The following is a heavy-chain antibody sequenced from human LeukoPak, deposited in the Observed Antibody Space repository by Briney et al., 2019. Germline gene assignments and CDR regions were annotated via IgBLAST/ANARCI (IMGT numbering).Heavy chain of an antibody. CDR3: ARDSGSYYFDY. Sequence: ASVKVSCKASGYSFTSYGVSWVRQAPGQGLEWMGWISAYNGNTNYAQKLQGRVTMTTDTSTSTAYMELRSLRSVDTAVYYCARDSGSYYFDYWGQETLVTVSS. V-gene: IGHV1-18*01. D-gene: IGHD1-26*01. CDR1: GYSFTSYG. J-gene: IGHJ4*02. CDR2: ISAYNGNT.